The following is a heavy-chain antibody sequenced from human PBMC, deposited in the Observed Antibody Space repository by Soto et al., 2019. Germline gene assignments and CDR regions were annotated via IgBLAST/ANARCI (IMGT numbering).Heavy chain of an antibody. CDR1: GDTFTNFD. D-gene: IGHD5-18*01. CDR3: ARYIYGQGFKA. Sequence: QVQLVQSGAEVKKPGASVKVSCKASGDTFTNFDLNWVRQATGQGLEWMGWMRANSGDTGHAQKFQGRVSMTRSTSISTAYMERSSLRADDTAVYYCARYIYGQGFKAWGQGTLVIVSS. CDR2: MRANSGDT. J-gene: IGHJ5*02. V-gene: IGHV1-8*01.